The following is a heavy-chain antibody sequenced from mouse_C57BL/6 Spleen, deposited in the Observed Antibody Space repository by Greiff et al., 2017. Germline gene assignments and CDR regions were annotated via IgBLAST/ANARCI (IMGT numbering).Heavy chain of an antibody. Sequence: QVQLLQSGAELVKPGASVKISCKASGYAFSSYWMNWVQQRPGKGLEWIGHIYPGDGDTNYHGKVKGMATLTADKSSSTDYMQLSRLTSEDSAFYFCAREWTGTFRYFDVWGTGTTVTVSS. CDR2: IYPGDGDT. D-gene: IGHD4-1*01. J-gene: IGHJ1*03. CDR1: GYAFSSYW. CDR3: AREWTGTFRYFDV. V-gene: IGHV1-80*01.